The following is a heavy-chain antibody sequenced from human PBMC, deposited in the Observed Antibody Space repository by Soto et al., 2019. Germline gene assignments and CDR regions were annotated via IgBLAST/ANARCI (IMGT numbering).Heavy chain of an antibody. CDR2: INAGNGNT. V-gene: IGHV1-3*05. CDR3: ARNVEMATITGSEFDY. CDR1: GYTFTSYA. Sequence: QVQLVQSGAEEKKPGASVKVSCKASGYTFTSYAMHWVRQAPGQRLEWMGWINAGNGNTKYSQKFQGRVTITRDTSASTAYMELSSLRSEDTAVYYCARNVEMATITGSEFDYWGQGTLVTVSS. D-gene: IGHD5-12*01. J-gene: IGHJ4*02.